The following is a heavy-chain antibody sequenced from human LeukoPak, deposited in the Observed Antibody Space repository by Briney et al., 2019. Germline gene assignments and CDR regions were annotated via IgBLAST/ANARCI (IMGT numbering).Heavy chain of an antibody. D-gene: IGHD1-20*01. CDR1: GFTFSSYS. Sequence: GRSLRLSCVASGFTFSSYSMYWVRQAPGKGLEWVAVISYDGSDKYYADTVKGRFTISRDNSKNTLFLQMNSLSDDDTAVYLCARITCFYYFDYWGQGTLVTVSS. CDR3: ARITCFYYFDY. V-gene: IGHV3-30*03. CDR2: ISYDGSDK. J-gene: IGHJ4*02.